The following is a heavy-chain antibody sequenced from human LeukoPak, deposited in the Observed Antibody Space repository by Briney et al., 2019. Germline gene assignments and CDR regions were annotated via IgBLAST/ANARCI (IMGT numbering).Heavy chain of an antibody. J-gene: IGHJ4*02. CDR2: ITVSSSYI. D-gene: IGHD4-17*01. V-gene: IGHV3-21*01. CDR1: GSNFNDYS. CDR3: ARNRRPYGDYDY. Sequence: GGSLRLSCAASGSNFNDYSMNWVRQAPGKGLEWVSSITVSSSYIYYADSVKGRFAISRVSAKNSVYLQMNGLRAEDTAVYYCARNRRPYGDYDYWGQGTLVTVSS.